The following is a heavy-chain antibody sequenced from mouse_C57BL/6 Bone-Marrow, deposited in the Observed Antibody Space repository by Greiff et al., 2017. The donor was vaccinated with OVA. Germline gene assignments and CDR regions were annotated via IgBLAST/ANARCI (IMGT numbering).Heavy chain of an antibody. CDR2: SRNKANDYTT. J-gene: IGHJ4*01. V-gene: IGHV7-1*01. CDR3: ARDASDGYSAMDY. CDR1: GFTFSDFY. D-gene: IGHD2-3*01. Sequence: EVQGVESGGGLVQSGRSLRLSCATSGFTFSDFYMEWVRQAPGKGLEWIAASRNKANDYTTEYSASVKGRFIVSRDTSQSILYLQMNALRAEDTAIYYCARDASDGYSAMDYWGQGTSVTVSS.